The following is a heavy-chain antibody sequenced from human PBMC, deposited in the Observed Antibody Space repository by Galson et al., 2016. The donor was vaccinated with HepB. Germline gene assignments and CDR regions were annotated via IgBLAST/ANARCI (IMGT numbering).Heavy chain of an antibody. CDR3: GRGPLAAATDTGIDN. CDR1: GGNVNNYT. J-gene: IGHJ4*02. CDR2: IVPKFGVT. Sequence: SVKVSCKASGGNVNNYTIIWVRQAPGQGFEWMGRIVPKFGVTKYAQNFQGRVTITVDTPTTTVFMELSSLRSQDTAIYYCGRGPLAAATDTGIDNWGQGTLVTVSS. D-gene: IGHD6-13*01. V-gene: IGHV1-69*02.